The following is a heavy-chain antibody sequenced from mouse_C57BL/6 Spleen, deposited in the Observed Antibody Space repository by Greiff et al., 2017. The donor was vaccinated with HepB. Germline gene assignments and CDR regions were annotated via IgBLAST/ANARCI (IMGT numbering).Heavy chain of an antibody. D-gene: IGHD1-1*01. Sequence: EVKVEESGPGLVKPSQSLSLTCSVTGYSITSGYYWNWIRQFPGNKLEWMGYISYDGSNNYNPSLKNRIPITRDTSKNQFLLKLNSVTTADTATDDCARDLGPITTVVATNFDYWGQGTTLTVSS. V-gene: IGHV3-6*01. CDR3: ARDLGPITTVVATNFDY. CDR2: ISYDGSN. CDR1: GYSITSGYY. J-gene: IGHJ2*01.